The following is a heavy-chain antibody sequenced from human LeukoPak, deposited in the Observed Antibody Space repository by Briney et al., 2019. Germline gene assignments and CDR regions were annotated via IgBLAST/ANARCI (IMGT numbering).Heavy chain of an antibody. CDR3: ATPNFWGRDY. J-gene: IGHJ4*02. CDR2: IYYSGST. D-gene: IGHD7-27*01. Sequence: SETLSLTCTVSGGSTSSYYWSWIRQPPGKGLEWIGYIYYSGSTNYNPSLKSRVTISVDTSKNQFSLKLSSVTAADTAVYYCATPNFWGRDYWGQGTLVTVSS. CDR1: GGSTSSYY. V-gene: IGHV4-59*08.